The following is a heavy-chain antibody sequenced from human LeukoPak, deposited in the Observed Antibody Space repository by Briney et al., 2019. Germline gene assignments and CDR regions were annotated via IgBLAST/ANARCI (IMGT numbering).Heavy chain of an antibody. D-gene: IGHD4-17*01. J-gene: IGHJ4*02. CDR1: GFTFSRFA. V-gene: IGHV3-23*01. Sequence: GGSLRLSCAASGFTFSRFALSWVRQAPGKGLEWVSAISGTGGSTYYADSVKGRFTISRDNSKNMLYLQMNSLRAEDTAVYYCAKDMSTMTTYPKFFFDSWGQGTLVTVSS. CDR3: AKDMSTMTTYPKFFFDS. CDR2: ISGTGGST.